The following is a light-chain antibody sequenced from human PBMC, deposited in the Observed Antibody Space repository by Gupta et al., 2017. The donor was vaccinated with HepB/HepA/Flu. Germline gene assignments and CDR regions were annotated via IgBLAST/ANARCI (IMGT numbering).Light chain of an antibody. CDR3: QQYYRYPLT. J-gene: IGKJ4*01. CDR1: QGIYSN. Sequence: DIQMTQSPSSLSASVGDRVSITCRASQGIYSNLAWFQQKAGKPPKSLIYAASSLQSGVPSKFTGNGSGTDFTLTISSLQPEDFATYYCQQYYRYPLTCGGGTKVEIK. V-gene: IGKV1-16*02. CDR2: AAS.